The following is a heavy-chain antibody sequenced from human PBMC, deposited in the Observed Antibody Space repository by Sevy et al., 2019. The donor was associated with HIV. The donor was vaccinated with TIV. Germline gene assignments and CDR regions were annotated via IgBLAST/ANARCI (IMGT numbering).Heavy chain of an antibody. CDR2: ISYDGSDK. CDR3: ARPRANYVDHYFFYAMDV. Sequence: GGSLRLSCAASGFALSNYYAMHWVRQAPGKGLEWVALISYDGSDKYYADSVKGRFTFSRDKFKNTLYLQMNSLTTEDTAVYYCARPRANYVDHYFFYAMDVWGQGTTVTVSS. V-gene: IGHV3-30-3*01. CDR1: GFALSNYYA. D-gene: IGHD4-17*01. J-gene: IGHJ6*02.